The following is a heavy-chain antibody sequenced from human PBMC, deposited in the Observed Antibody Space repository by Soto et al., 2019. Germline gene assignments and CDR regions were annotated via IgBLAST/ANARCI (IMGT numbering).Heavy chain of an antibody. V-gene: IGHV4-61*08. D-gene: IGHD5-12*01. J-gene: IGHJ4*02. CDR3: AAGGGLPRYY. CDR2: IYHSGST. CDR1: GGSISTGGNY. Sequence: SETLSLTCTVSGGSISTGGNYWSWIRQPPGKGLEWIGYIYHSGSTYYNPSLKSRVTISVDRSKNQFSLKLSSVTAADTAVYYCAAGGGLPRYYWGQGTLVTVSS.